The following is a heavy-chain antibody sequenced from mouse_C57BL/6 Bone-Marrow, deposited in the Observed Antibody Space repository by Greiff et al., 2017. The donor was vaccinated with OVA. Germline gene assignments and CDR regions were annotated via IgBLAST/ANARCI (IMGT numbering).Heavy chain of an antibody. CDR3: ARTGDPYGSSYVFDY. D-gene: IGHD1-1*01. V-gene: IGHV5-17*01. Sequence: EVMLVESGGGLVKPGGSLKLSCAASGFTFSDYGMHWVRQAPEKGLEWVAYISSGSSTIYYADTVKGRFTISRDNTKNTLFLQMTSLRSEDTAMYYCARTGDPYGSSYVFDYWCQGTTLTVSS. CDR1: GFTFSDYG. CDR2: ISSGSSTI. J-gene: IGHJ2*01.